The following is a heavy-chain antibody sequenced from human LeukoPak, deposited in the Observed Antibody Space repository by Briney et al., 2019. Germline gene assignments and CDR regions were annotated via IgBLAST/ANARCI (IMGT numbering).Heavy chain of an antibody. CDR2: IYTIGST. CDR3: ARLAGKYYMDV. Sequence: SDTLSLTCTVPGGSISSYYWSWIRQPPGKGLEWIGYIYTIGSTNYTPSLKSRVTISVDASKNQFSLKLSSVTAADAAVYYCARLAGKYYMDVWGKGTTVTVSS. V-gene: IGHV4-4*09. D-gene: IGHD6-19*01. CDR1: GGSISSYY. J-gene: IGHJ6*03.